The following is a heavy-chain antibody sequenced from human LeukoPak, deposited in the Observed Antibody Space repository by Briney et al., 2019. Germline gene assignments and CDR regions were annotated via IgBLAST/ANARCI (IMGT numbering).Heavy chain of an antibody. CDR1: GFTVSSNY. J-gene: IGHJ5*02. D-gene: IGHD6-13*01. Sequence: PGGSLRLSCAASGFTVSSNYMSWVRQATGKGVEWVSVIYSGGSTYYADSVKGRFTISTDNSKNTLYLQMNSLRAEDTAVYYCARNPSSSWYPNWFDPCGQGTLVTVSS. CDR2: IYSGGST. V-gene: IGHV3-53*01. CDR3: ARNPSSSWYPNWFDP.